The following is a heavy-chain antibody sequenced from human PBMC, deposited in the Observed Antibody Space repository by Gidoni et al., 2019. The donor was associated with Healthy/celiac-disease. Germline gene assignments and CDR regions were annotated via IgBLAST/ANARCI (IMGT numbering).Heavy chain of an antibody. V-gene: IGHV1-46*01. J-gene: IGHJ6*03. D-gene: IGHD2-21*02. Sequence: LEWMGIINPSGGSTSYAQKFQGRVTMTRDTSTSTVYMELSSLRSEDTAVYYCARGPGRDCGGDCYGRYYYYYYMDVWGKGTTVTVSS. CDR2: INPSGGST. CDR3: ARGPGRDCGGDCYGRYYYYYYMDV.